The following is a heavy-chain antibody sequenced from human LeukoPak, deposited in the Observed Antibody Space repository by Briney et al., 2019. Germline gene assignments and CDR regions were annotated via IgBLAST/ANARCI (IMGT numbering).Heavy chain of an antibody. CDR1: GSTSSRNF. V-gene: IGHV3-7*01. J-gene: IGHJ4*02. D-gene: IGHD1-26*01. CDR2: INQDGSEK. CDR3: ASGAGWESGY. Sequence: GGSLRLSCAVSGSTSSRNFMSWVRQTPEKGLEWVANINQDGSEKNYVDSVKGRFTISRDNAKNSLFLQMNSLRAEDTAIYYCASGAGWESGYWGQGTLVTVSS.